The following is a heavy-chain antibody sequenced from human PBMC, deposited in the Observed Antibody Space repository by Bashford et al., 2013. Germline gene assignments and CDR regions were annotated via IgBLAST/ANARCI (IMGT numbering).Heavy chain of an antibody. D-gene: IGHD6-19*01. J-gene: IGHJ4*02. V-gene: IGHV4-59*12. CDR2: IXYSGTT. Sequence: SSETLSLTCTVSGDSIGTSYWNWIRQPPGKGLEWIGFIXYSGTTNCNPPLKSRVTISVDASKNQFSLRLQSVTAADTAVYYCARDRSRSSVGTYGPQFDVWGQGALVTVSS. CDR3: ARDRSRSSVGTYGPQFDV. CDR1: GDSIGTSY.